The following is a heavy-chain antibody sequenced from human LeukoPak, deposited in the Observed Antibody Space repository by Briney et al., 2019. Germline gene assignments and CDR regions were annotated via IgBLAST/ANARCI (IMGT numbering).Heavy chain of an antibody. D-gene: IGHD3-10*01. CDR3: ARVETYYYGSGSYYPRGYFDY. CDR2: INPNSGGT. Sequence: ASVKVSCKASGYTFTGYYMHWVRQAPGQGLEWMGWINPNSGGTNYAQKSQGRVTMTRDTSISTAYMELSGLRSDDTAVYYCARVETYYYGSGSYYPRGYFDYWGQGTLVTVSS. V-gene: IGHV1-2*02. J-gene: IGHJ4*02. CDR1: GYTFTGYY.